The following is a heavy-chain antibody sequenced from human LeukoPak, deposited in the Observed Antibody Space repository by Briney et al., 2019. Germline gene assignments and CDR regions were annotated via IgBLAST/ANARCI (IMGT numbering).Heavy chain of an antibody. V-gene: IGHV1-3*01. D-gene: IGHD2-15*01. Sequence: ASVKVSCKASGYTFTSYAMHWVRQAPGQRLEWMGWINAGNGNTEYSQKFQGRVTITRDTSASTAYMELSSLRSEDTAVYYCARDSFDCSGGSCYSSDFDYWGQGTLVTVSS. CDR2: INAGNGNT. CDR3: ARDSFDCSGGSCYSSDFDY. J-gene: IGHJ4*02. CDR1: GYTFTSYA.